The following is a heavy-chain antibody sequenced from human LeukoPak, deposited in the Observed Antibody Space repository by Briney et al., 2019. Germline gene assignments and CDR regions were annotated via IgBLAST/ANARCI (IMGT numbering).Heavy chain of an antibody. D-gene: IGHD3-3*01. J-gene: IGHJ4*02. CDR2: IYYSGST. CDR1: GFTFSSYA. Sequence: LRLSCAASGFTFSSYAMSWVRQAPGKGLEWIGYIYYSGSTYYNPSLKSRVTISVDTSKNQFSLKLSSVTAADTAVYYCARRLEWFDYWGQGTLVTVSS. CDR3: ARRLEWFDY. V-gene: IGHV4-31*02.